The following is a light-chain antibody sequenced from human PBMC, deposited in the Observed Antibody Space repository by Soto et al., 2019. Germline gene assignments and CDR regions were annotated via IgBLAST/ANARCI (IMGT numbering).Light chain of an antibody. CDR1: QSVSSTY. CDR3: QQYGSSSQT. Sequence: EIVLTQSPGTLSLSPGERATLSCRASQSVSSTYLAWYQQKPGQAPRLLIYGASNRATGIPDRFSGSGSGTDFTLTISRLEPEDFAVYYCQQYGSSSQTFGQGTKVEIE. CDR2: GAS. J-gene: IGKJ1*01. V-gene: IGKV3-20*01.